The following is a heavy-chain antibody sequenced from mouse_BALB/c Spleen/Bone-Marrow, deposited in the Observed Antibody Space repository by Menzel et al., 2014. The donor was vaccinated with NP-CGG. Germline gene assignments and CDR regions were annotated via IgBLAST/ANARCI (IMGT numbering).Heavy chain of an antibody. CDR3: ARWEYYAMDY. V-gene: IGHV14-3*02. CDR1: GFNIKDTY. CDR2: IDPANGNT. D-gene: IGHD4-1*01. J-gene: IGHJ4*01. Sequence: VQLKESGAELVKPGASVRLSCTASGFNIKDTYMHWVKQRPEQGLEWIGRIDPANGNTKYDPKFQDKATITADTSSNTAYLQLSSLTSEDTAVYYRARWEYYAMDYWGQGTSVTVSS.